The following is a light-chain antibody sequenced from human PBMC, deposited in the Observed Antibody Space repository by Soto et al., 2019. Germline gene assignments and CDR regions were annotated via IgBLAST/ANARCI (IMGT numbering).Light chain of an antibody. CDR1: QSISSW. J-gene: IGKJ1*01. CDR2: KAS. Sequence: DIQMTPSPSTLSASVADRVTITFRASQSISSWSAWYQQKPVKAPKVLIYKASSLESGVPSRFSGSGSGTEFTLTISSMKPDDSATYYCQQYNNKGTFGQGTKVDI. V-gene: IGKV1-5*03. CDR3: QQYNNKGT.